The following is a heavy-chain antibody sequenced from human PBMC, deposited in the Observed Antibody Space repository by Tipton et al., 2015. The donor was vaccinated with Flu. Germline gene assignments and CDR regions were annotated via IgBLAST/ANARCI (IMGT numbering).Heavy chain of an antibody. CDR2: IYYSGST. Sequence: TLSLTCTVSGGSISSYYWSWIRQPPGKGLEWIGYIYYSGSTNYNPSLKSRVTISVDTSKNQFSLKLSSVTAADTAVYYCARVWQQVWGVDVWGQGTTVTVSS. V-gene: IGHV4-59*01. D-gene: IGHD6-13*01. CDR3: ARVWQQVWGVDV. J-gene: IGHJ6*02. CDR1: GGSISSYY.